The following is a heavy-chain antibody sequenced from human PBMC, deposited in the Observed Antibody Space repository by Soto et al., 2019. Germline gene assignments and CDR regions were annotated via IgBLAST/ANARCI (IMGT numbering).Heavy chain of an antibody. D-gene: IGHD2-15*01. CDR2: TYIRSKWYN. CDR3: ARAAVAFDAFDL. CDR1: GDSVSTNSAT. V-gene: IGHV6-1*01. Sequence: QIQLQQSGPGLVKPSQTLSLTCVISGDSVSTNSATWNWIRQSPSRGLEGLGRTYIRSKWYNEYAVSVKSPIAIRPDTSKNLFSLQLSSVTPEATAVYFCARAAVAFDAFDLWGQGTVVTVSS. J-gene: IGHJ3*01.